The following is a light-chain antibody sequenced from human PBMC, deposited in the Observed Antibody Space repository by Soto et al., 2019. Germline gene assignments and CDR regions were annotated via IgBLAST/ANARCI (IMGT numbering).Light chain of an antibody. CDR2: DVS. CDR3: SSYTSSSTYVV. CDR1: SSDVGGYNY. V-gene: IGLV2-14*01. Sequence: QSALTQPASVSGSPGQSSTISCTGTSSDVGGYNYVSWYQQHPGKAPKLMIYDVSNRPSGVSNRFSGSKSGNTASLTISGLQAEDEADYYCSSYTSSSTYVVFGGGTKLTV. J-gene: IGLJ2*01.